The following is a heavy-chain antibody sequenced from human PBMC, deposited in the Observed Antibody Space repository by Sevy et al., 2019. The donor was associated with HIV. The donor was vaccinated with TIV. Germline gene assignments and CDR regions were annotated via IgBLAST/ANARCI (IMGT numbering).Heavy chain of an antibody. CDR1: GFTFSSYG. CDR2: ISGPGLST. V-gene: IGHV3-23*01. CDR3: AKALNPALESMIEVVLRTLKGFDV. D-gene: IGHD3-22*01. Sequence: GGSLRLSCAASGFTFSSYGMHWVRQAPGKGLEWVSVISGPGLSTYYADSVKGRFIISRDNSKNTLYLQMNSLRADDTATYYCAKALNPALESMIEVVLRTLKGFDVWGQGTMVTVSS. J-gene: IGHJ3*01.